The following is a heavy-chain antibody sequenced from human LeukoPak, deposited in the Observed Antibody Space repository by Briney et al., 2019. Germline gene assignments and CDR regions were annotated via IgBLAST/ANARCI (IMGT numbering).Heavy chain of an antibody. Sequence: SETLSLTCTVSGGSISSYYWSWIRQPAGKGLEWIGRIYTSGSTNYNPSPKSRVTMSVDTSKNQFSLKLSSVTAADTAVYYCARVDYGDYVAENWFDPWGQGTLVTVSS. CDR1: GGSISSYY. CDR3: ARVDYGDYVAENWFDP. J-gene: IGHJ5*02. CDR2: IYTSGST. V-gene: IGHV4-4*07. D-gene: IGHD4-17*01.